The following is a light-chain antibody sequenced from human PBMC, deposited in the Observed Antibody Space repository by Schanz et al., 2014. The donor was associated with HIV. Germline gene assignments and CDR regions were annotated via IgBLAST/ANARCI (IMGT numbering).Light chain of an antibody. CDR3: QHYGDARGT. CDR2: GAS. V-gene: IGKV3-20*01. CDR1: QRLSSSY. Sequence: EIVLTQSPGTLSLSPGGRATLSCGASQRLSSSYLAWYQQKRDQPPRLLLYGASSKATGIPDRFSGSGSGTDFTLNISRLEPEDFAVYYCQHYGDARGTFGGGTEVDSK. J-gene: IGKJ4*01.